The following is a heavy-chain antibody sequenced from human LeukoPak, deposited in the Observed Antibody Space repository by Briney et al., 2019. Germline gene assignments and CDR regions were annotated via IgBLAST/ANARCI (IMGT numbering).Heavy chain of an antibody. CDR2: IIPIFGTA. CDR3: ARRGSSDPHRPFDY. D-gene: IGHD6-19*01. V-gene: IGHV1-69*13. Sequence: GASVKVSCKASGGTFSSYAISWVRQAPGQGLEWMGGIIPIFGTANYAQKFQGRVTITADESTSTAYMELSSLRSEDTAVYYCARRGSSDPHRPFDYWGQGTLVTVSS. CDR1: GGTFSSYA. J-gene: IGHJ4*02.